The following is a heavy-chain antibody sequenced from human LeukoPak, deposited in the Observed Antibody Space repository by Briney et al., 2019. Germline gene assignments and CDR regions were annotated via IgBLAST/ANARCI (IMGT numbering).Heavy chain of an antibody. V-gene: IGHV1-46*03. Sequence: ASVKVSCKASGYTFTSYYMHWVRQAPGQGLEWMGIINPSGGSTSYAQKFQGRVTMTRDTSTSTVYMELSSLRSEDTAVYYCARDLSRYCSSTSCYSGWFDPWGQGTPVTVSS. D-gene: IGHD2-2*01. CDR3: ARDLSRYCSSTSCYSGWFDP. CDR1: GYTFTSYY. CDR2: INPSGGST. J-gene: IGHJ5*02.